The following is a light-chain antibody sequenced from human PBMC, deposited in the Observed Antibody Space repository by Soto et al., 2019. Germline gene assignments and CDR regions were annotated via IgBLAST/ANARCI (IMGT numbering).Light chain of an antibody. CDR1: SSDVGGYNY. J-gene: IGLJ2*01. Sequence: QPVLTQPPSASGSPGQSVTISCTGTSSDVGGYNYVSWYQQHPGKAPKLMIYEVSKRPSGVPDRFSGSKSGNTASLTVSGLQAEDEADYYCTSYAGSNNFVVFGGGTKVNVL. V-gene: IGLV2-8*01. CDR2: EVS. CDR3: TSYAGSNNFVV.